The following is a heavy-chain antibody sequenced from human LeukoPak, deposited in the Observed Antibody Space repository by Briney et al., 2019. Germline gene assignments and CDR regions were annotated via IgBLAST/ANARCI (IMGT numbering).Heavy chain of an antibody. CDR3: ARNLIAAAGTCWVHP. CDR1: GYTFTSYY. J-gene: IGHJ5*02. V-gene: IGHV1-46*01. D-gene: IGHD6-13*01. CDR2: INPSGGST. Sequence: ASVKVSCKASGYTFTSYYMHWVRQAPGQGLEWMGIINPSGGSTSYAQKFQGRVTMTTDTSTSTAHMELRSLRSDDTAVYYCARNLIAAAGTCWVHPWGQGTLVTVSS.